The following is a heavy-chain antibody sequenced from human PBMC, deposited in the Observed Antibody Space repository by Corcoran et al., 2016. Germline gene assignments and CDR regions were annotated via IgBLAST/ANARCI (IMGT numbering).Heavy chain of an antibody. CDR2: ISYDGSNK. D-gene: IGHD1-26*01. CDR3: ARGGSSGSYGTYWFDP. V-gene: IGHV3-30*03. CDR1: GFTFSSYG. Sequence: QVQLVESGGGVVQPGRSLRLSCAASGFTFSSYGMHWVRQAPGKGLEWVAVISYDGSNKYYADSVKGRFTISRDNSKNTLYLQMNSLRAEDTAVYYCARGGSSGSYGTYWFDPWGQGTLVTVSS. J-gene: IGHJ5*02.